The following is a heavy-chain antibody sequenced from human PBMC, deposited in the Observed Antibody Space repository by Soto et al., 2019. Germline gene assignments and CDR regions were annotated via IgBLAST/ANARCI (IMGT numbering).Heavy chain of an antibody. CDR3: ARANGSYGSPLDV. D-gene: IGHD3-10*01. CDR1: GYTFTSYA. J-gene: IGHJ6*02. Sequence: QVQLVQSGAEVKKPGASVKVSCKASGYTFTSYAMHWVRQAPGQRLEWMGWINAGNGNTKYSQKFQGRVTITRDTSASTVYMEMSSLRSEDRAVYYGARANGSYGSPLDVWGQGTTVTVS. CDR2: INAGNGNT. V-gene: IGHV1-3*01.